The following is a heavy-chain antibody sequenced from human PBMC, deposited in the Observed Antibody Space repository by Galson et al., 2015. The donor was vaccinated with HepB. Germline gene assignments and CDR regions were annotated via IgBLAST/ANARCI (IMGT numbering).Heavy chain of an antibody. D-gene: IGHD2/OR15-2a*01. J-gene: IGHJ4*02. CDR1: GFILSRYW. Sequence: SLRLSCAASGFILSRYWMSWVRQAPGKGLEWVANIKQDGSAIFYMDSVKGRFTISRGNAKNSLYLQMNNLGAEDTAVYYCARYTAGNTFGNWGQGTLVTVSS. CDR2: IKQDGSAI. V-gene: IGHV3-7*01. CDR3: ARYTAGNTFGN.